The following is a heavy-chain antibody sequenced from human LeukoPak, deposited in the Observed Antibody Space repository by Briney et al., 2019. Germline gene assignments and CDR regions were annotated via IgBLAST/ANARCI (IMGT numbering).Heavy chain of an antibody. CDR1: GGTFSSYA. Sequence: SVKVSCKASGGTFSSYAISWVRQAPGQGLEWMGGIIPIFGTANYAQKFQGRVTITADESTSTAYMELSSLRSEDTAVYYCAREGDCSGGSCYSGAFDIWGQGTMVTVSS. CDR2: IIPIFGTA. CDR3: AREGDCSGGSCYSGAFDI. J-gene: IGHJ3*02. V-gene: IGHV1-69*13. D-gene: IGHD2-15*01.